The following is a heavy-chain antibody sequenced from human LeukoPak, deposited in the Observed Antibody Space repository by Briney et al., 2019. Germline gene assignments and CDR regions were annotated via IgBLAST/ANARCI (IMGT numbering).Heavy chain of an antibody. V-gene: IGHV5-51*01. J-gene: IGHJ4*02. CDR3: ARHSPAMVRGVLDD. Sequence: GESLKISCKCSGYSFTSHWIGWVRQMPGKGLEWMGIIYPGDSDTRYSPSFQGQVTISADKSISTAYLQWSSLKASDTAMYYCARHSPAMVRGVLDDWGQGTLVTVSS. CDR1: GYSFTSHW. CDR2: IYPGDSDT. D-gene: IGHD3-10*01.